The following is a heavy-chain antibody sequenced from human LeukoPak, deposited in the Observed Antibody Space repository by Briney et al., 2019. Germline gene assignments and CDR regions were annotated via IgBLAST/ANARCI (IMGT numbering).Heavy chain of an antibody. CDR3: ASQLGGTTFH. CDR1: GASMNSYY. CDR2: VYYSETT. D-gene: IGHD1-1*01. J-gene: IGHJ4*02. Sequence: PSVTLSLTCSVSGASMNSYYWSWIRQPPGKGLEWIGYVYYSETTNYNPSLKSRVTISLDTSKTQFSLRLSSVTAADTAVYYCASQLGGTTFHWGQGILVTVP. V-gene: IGHV4-59*01.